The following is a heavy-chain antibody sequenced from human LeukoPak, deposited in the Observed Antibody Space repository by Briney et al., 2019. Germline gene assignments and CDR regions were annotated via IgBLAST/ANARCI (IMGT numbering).Heavy chain of an antibody. D-gene: IGHD4-17*01. CDR1: GFTFSSYS. Sequence: GGSLRLSCAASGFTFSSYSMNWVRQAPGKGLEWVSPISSSSSYIYYADSVKGRFTISRDNAKNSLYLQMNSLRAEDTAVYYCAIMTTVTTSGAFDIWGQGTMVTVSS. V-gene: IGHV3-21*01. CDR2: ISSSSSYI. J-gene: IGHJ3*02. CDR3: AIMTTVTTSGAFDI.